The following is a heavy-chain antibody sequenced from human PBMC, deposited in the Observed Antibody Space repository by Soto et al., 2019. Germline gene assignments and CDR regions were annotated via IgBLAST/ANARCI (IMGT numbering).Heavy chain of an antibody. CDR3: AKADGEQWLIPHLDN. V-gene: IGHV3-23*01. J-gene: IGHJ1*01. CDR2: ISCCGGST. D-gene: IGHD6-19*01. Sequence: EVQLLESGGGVVQPGGSLRLYCEASGFNFKKFAMGWVRQAPGEGLEWVSGISCCGGSTFYADSVKGRFSLARDDSKNTLSLQLNSLRAEDTAHYYCAKADGEQWLIPHLDNWGQGTQVTVS. CDR1: GFNFKKFA.